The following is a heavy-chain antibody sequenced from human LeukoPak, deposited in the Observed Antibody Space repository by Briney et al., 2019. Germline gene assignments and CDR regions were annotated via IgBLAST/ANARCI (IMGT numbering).Heavy chain of an antibody. J-gene: IGHJ4*02. CDR3: AREYSSGWYYFDY. D-gene: IGHD6-19*01. CDR1: GFIFSSYR. V-gene: IGHV3-7*03. CDR2: IKEDGSEK. Sequence: PGGSLRLSCAASGFIFSSYRMSWVRQAPGKGLEWVANIKEDGSEKYYVDSVKGRFTISRDNAKNSLYLQMNSLRAEDTAVYYCAREYSSGWYYFDYWGQGTLVTVSS.